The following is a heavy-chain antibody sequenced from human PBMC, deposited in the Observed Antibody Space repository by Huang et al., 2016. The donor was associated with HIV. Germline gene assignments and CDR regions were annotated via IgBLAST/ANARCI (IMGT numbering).Heavy chain of an antibody. CDR2: MGGTTKYI. CDR1: GFTFSSYS. V-gene: IGHV3-21*01. J-gene: IGHJ3*02. Sequence: EVQLVVSGGGLVKPGGSLRLSCAASGFTFSSYSMNWVRQAPGKGVELGVSMGGTTKYIYYADALKSRFTISRNNTNNALYQQMNSLRAEDTAVYYCARERRDGDSNLNGNSFDIWGQGTMVTVSS. CDR3: ARERRDGDSNLNGNSFDI. D-gene: IGHD4-4*01.